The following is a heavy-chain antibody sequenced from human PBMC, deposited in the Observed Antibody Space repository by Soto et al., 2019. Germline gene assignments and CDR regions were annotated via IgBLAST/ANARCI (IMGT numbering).Heavy chain of an antibody. J-gene: IGHJ6*02. V-gene: IGHV1-18*01. CDR3: ARGGDVNYYHGMDV. CDR1: GYTFTSYG. Sequence: QVQLVQSGGEVKKPGASVKLSCTASGYTFTSYGISWVRQAPGQGLEWMGWISAYNGKTNYAQNVQGRVTMTTDTSTRTAYMDLRSLRSDDTAVYYCARGGDVNYYHGMDVWGHGTTDTVSS. CDR2: ISAYNGKT. D-gene: IGHD5-12*01.